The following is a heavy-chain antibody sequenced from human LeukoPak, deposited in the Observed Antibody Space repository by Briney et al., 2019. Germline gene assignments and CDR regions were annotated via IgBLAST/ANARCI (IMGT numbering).Heavy chain of an antibody. CDR1: GSTFSSYS. J-gene: IGHJ5*02. CDR2: ISSSSSYI. D-gene: IGHD3-10*01. CDR3: ARDVMVRGVIVWFDP. Sequence: PGGSLRLSCAASGSTFSSYSMNWVRQVPGKGLEWVSSISSSSSYIYYADSVKGRFTISRDNAKNSLSLQMNSLRAEDTAVYYCARDVMVRGVIVWFDPWGQGTLVTVSS. V-gene: IGHV3-21*01.